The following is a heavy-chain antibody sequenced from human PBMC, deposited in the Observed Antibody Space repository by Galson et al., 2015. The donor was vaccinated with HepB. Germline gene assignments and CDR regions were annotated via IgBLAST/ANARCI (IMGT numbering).Heavy chain of an antibody. D-gene: IGHD1-26*01. J-gene: IGHJ4*02. CDR2: ISGSGGST. Sequence: SLRLSCAASGFTFSSYAMSWVRQAPGKGLEWVSAISGSGGSTYYADSVKGRFTISRDNSKNTLYLQMNSLRAEDTAVYYCAKRHSGSYYFIDYWGQGTLVTVSS. CDR1: GFTFSSYA. CDR3: AKRHSGSYYFIDY. V-gene: IGHV3-23*01.